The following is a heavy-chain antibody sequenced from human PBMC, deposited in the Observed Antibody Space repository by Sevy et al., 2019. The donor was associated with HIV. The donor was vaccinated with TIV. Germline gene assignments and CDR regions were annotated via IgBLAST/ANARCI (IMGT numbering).Heavy chain of an antibody. J-gene: IGHJ6*02. CDR3: AKERGAGMVRGVIITGAGMDV. CDR2: ISGSGGST. CDR1: GFTFSSYA. V-gene: IGHV3-23*01. Sequence: GGSLRLSCAASGFTFSSYAMSWVRQAPGKGLEWVSAISGSGGSTYYADSVKGRFTISRDNSKNTLNLQMNSLRAEDTAVYYCAKERGAGMVRGVIITGAGMDVWGQGTTVTVSS. D-gene: IGHD3-10*01.